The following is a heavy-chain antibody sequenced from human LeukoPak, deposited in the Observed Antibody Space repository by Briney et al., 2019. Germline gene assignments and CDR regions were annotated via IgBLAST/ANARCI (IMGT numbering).Heavy chain of an antibody. CDR1: GGSISSSSYY. CDR3: ARDRTGSY. V-gene: IGHV4-61*01. D-gene: IGHD1-14*01. J-gene: IGHJ4*02. Sequence: PSETLSLTCTVSGGSISSSSYYWGWIRQPPGKGLEWIGYIYYSGSTNYNPSLKSRVTISVDTSKNQFSLKLSSVTAADTAVYYCARDRTGSYWGQGTLVTVSS. CDR2: IYYSGST.